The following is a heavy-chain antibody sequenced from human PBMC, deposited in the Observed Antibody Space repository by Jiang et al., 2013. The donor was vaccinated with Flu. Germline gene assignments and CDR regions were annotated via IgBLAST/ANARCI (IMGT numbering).Heavy chain of an antibody. J-gene: IGHJ6*02. D-gene: IGHD6-19*01. CDR2: LSGRDSKT. CDR1: AFTLSTYA. Sequence: VQLLESGGDLVQPGGSLRLSCAASAFTLSTYAMSWVRQAPGKGLEWVSGLSGRDSKTYYAESVKGRFTISRDNSKNTLYLQMNSLKAEDTAVYYCAREQWLGRDFYGLDVWGQGTTVTVSS. CDR3: AREQWLGRDFYGLDV. V-gene: IGHV3-23*01.